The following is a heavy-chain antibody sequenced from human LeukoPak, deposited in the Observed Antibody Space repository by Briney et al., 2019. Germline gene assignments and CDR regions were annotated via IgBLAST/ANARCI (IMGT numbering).Heavy chain of an antibody. CDR3: AKYNNNWFFDS. CDR1: GYTFTSYG. CDR2: INAGIGST. V-gene: IGHV1-3*01. D-gene: IGHD1-1*01. Sequence: ASVKVSCKASGYTFTSYGISWVRQAPGQRLEWMGWINAGIGSTKYSQRFQGRVTITRDTSASTVYMELSSLRSEDTAVYYCAKYNNNWFFDSWGQGTLVTVSS. J-gene: IGHJ4*02.